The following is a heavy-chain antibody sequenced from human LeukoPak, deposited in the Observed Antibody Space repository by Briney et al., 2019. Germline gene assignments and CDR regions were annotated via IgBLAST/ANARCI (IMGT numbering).Heavy chain of an antibody. CDR2: IYYSGST. Sequence: SETLSLTCTVSGGSISSYYWNWIRQPPGKGLEWIGYIYYSGSTNYNPSLKSRVTISVDTSKNQFSLKLSSVTAADTAVYYCARDNDWYFDLWGRGTLVTVSS. CDR1: GGSISSYY. V-gene: IGHV4-59*01. J-gene: IGHJ2*01. CDR3: ARDNDWYFDL.